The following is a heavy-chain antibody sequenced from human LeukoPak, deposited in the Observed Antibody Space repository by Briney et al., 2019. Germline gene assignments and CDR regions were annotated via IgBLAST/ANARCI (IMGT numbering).Heavy chain of an antibody. CDR1: VASIRHYY. V-gene: IGHV4-4*09. D-gene: IGHD1-26*01. CDR2: VHTSGGS. J-gene: IGHJ4*02. CDR3: ARLGSYHDF. Sequence: SETLSLTSTVSVASIRHYYWSCRRETPEGGLEWMGHVHTSGGSTYYPSLKTRLAMSIDTSRSQLSLKLTSVTAADTAVYFCARLGSYHDFWGQGAVVTVSS.